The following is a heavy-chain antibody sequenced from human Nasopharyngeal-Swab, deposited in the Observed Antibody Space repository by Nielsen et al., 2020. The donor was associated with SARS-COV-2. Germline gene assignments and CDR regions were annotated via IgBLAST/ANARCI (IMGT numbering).Heavy chain of an antibody. Sequence: SETLSLTCTVSGGSISSYYWSWIRQPPGKGLEWIGEINHSGSTNYNPSLKSRVTISVDTSKNQFSLKLSSVTAADTAVYYCARGQVHYYYDSSGRSDPWGQGTLVTVSS. CDR3: ARGQVHYYYDSSGRSDP. D-gene: IGHD3-22*01. CDR1: GGSISSYY. V-gene: IGHV4-34*01. CDR2: INHSGST. J-gene: IGHJ5*02.